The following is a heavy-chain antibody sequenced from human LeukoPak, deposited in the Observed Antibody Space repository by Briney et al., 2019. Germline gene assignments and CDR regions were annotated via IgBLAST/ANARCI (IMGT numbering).Heavy chain of an antibody. D-gene: IGHD1-26*01. V-gene: IGHV4-34*01. Sequence: SETLSLTCAVYGGPFSEYYWSWIRQPPGKGLEWIGEINHSGSTNYNPSLKSRVTISVDTSKNQFSLKLSSVTAADTAVYYCARITVGANGYNWFDPWGQGTLVTVSS. CDR3: ARITVGANGYNWFDP. CDR2: INHSGST. J-gene: IGHJ5*02. CDR1: GGPFSEYY.